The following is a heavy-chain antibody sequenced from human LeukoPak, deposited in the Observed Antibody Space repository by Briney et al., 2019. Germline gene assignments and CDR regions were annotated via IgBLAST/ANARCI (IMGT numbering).Heavy chain of an antibody. CDR1: GFTFSNAW. CDR2: IKSKTDGGTT. Sequence: GGSLRLSCAASGFTFSNAWMSWVRQAPGKGLEWVGRIKSKTDGGTTDYAAPVKGRFTISRDDSKNTLYLQMNSLKTEDTAVYYCATSNYYDSKGYAFDIWGQGTMVTVSS. J-gene: IGHJ3*02. D-gene: IGHD3-22*01. CDR3: ATSNYYDSKGYAFDI. V-gene: IGHV3-15*01.